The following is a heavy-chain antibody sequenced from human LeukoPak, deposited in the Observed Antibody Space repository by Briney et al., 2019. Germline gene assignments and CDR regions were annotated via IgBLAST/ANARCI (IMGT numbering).Heavy chain of an antibody. CDR1: DGSISSYY. CDR3: ARAYSPQYCGGDCFSMDV. V-gene: IGHV4-59*01. CDR2: IYYSGST. D-gene: IGHD2-21*01. Sequence: SETLSLTCTVSDGSISSYYWSWIRQPPGKGLEWIGYIYYSGSTNYNPSLKSRVTISVDTSKNQFSLKLSSVTAADTAVYYCARAYSPQYCGGDCFSMDVWGKGTTVTVSS. J-gene: IGHJ6*03.